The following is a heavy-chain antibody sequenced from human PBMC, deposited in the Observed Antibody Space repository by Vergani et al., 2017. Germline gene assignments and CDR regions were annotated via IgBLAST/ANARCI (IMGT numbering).Heavy chain of an antibody. J-gene: IGHJ4*02. V-gene: IGHV3-53*01. CDR3: ARSNVVYGSGSYSLDY. D-gene: IGHD3-10*01. CDR1: GFTVSSNY. Sequence: EVQLVESGGGLIQPGGSLRLSCAASGFTVSSNYMSWVRQAPGKGLEWVSVIYSGGSTYYADSVKGRFTISRDHSKNTLYLQMNSLRAEDTAVYYCARSNVVYGSGSYSLDYWGQGTLVTGSS. CDR2: IYSGGST.